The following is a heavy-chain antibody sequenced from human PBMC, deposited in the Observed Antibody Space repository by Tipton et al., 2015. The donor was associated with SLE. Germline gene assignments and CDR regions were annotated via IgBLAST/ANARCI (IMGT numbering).Heavy chain of an antibody. J-gene: IGHJ6*02. CDR3: ARGGVIAAAAPYYYYYGMDV. CDR2: INSDGSST. V-gene: IGHV3-74*01. D-gene: IGHD6-13*01. Sequence: SLRLSCAASGFTFSSYGMHWVRQAPGKGLVWVSRINSDGSSTSYADSVKGRFTISRDNAKNTLYLQMNSLRAEDTAVYYCARGGVIAAAAPYYYYYGMDVWGQGTTVTVSS. CDR1: GFTFSSYG.